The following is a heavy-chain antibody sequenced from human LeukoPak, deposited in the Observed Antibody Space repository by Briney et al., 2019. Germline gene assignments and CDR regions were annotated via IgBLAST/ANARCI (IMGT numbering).Heavy chain of an antibody. CDR1: GGSISSGGYY. D-gene: IGHD3-16*01. CDR3: TRGAGWLIDY. J-gene: IGHJ4*02. CDR2: IYYSGST. V-gene: IGHV4-31*03. Sequence: SETLSLTCTVSGGSISSGGYYWSWIRQHPGKGLEWVGYIYYSGSTYYNPSLKSRVTISVDTSKNQFSLKLSSVTAADTAVYYCTRGAGWLIDYWGQGILVTVSS.